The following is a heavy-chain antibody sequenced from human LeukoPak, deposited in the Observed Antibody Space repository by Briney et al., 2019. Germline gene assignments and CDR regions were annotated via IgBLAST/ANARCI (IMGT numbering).Heavy chain of an antibody. Sequence: GGSLRLSCAGSRFTFNNYAMNWVRQAPGEGLEWVSAIGGSGGNTYYADSVKGRFTISRDKSKNTLYLQINSLRAEDTAVYYCAKGGNTMVRGLITYWGQGTLVTVSS. J-gene: IGHJ4*02. D-gene: IGHD3-10*01. CDR1: RFTFNNYA. CDR2: IGGSGGNT. CDR3: AKGGNTMVRGLITY. V-gene: IGHV3-23*01.